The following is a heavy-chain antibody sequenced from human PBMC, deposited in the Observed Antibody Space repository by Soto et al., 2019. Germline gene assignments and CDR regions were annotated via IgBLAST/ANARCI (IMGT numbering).Heavy chain of an antibody. D-gene: IGHD3-9*01. J-gene: IGHJ6*02. V-gene: IGHV4-30-4*01. CDR2: IYYSGST. CDR3: ARGMTYYDILTGYVAYYYGMDV. Sequence: SETLSLTCTVSGGSISSGDYYWSWIRQPPGKGLEWIGYIYYSGSTYYNPSLKSRVTISVDTSKNQFSLKLSSVTAADTAVYYCARGMTYYDILTGYVAYYYGMDVWGQGTTVTVSS. CDR1: GGSISSGDYY.